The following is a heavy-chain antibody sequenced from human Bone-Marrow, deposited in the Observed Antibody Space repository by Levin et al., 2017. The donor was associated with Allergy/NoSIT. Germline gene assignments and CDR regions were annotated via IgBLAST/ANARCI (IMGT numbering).Heavy chain of an antibody. Sequence: GGSLRLSCAASGFTFSSYGMHWVRQAPGKGLEWVAVISYDGSNKYYADSVKGRFTISRDNSKNTLYLQMNSLRAEDTAVYYCTNRGDHFDYWGQGTLVTVSS. J-gene: IGHJ4*02. CDR3: TNRGDHFDY. CDR2: ISYDGSNK. V-gene: IGHV3-30*18. D-gene: IGHD2-21*02. CDR1: GFTFSSYG.